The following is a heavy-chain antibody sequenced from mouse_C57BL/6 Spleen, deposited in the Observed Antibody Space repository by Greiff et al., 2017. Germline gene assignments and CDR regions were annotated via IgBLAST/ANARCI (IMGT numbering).Heavy chain of an antibody. J-gene: IGHJ1*03. V-gene: IGHV2-5*01. CDR1: GFSLTSYG. Sequence: VQRVESGPGLVQPSQSLSITCTVSGFSLTSYGVHWVRQSPGKGLEWLGVIWRGGSTDYNAAFMSRLSITKDNSKSQVFFKMNSLQADDTAIYYCAKEGIYDGYYVAFDVWGTGTTVTVSS. CDR2: IWRGGST. CDR3: AKEGIYDGYYVAFDV. D-gene: IGHD2-3*01.